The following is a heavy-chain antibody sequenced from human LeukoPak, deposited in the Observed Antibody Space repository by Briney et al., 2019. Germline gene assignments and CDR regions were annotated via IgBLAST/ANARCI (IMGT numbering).Heavy chain of an antibody. CDR2: INHSGST. CDR1: GGSSSGYY. CDR3: ASFYYDILNCYNWFYP. J-gene: IGHJ5*02. V-gene: IGHV4-34*01. D-gene: IGHD3-9*01. Sequence: SETLSLTCAVYGGSSSGYYWSWIRQPPGKGLEWIGEINHSGSTKYNPSFKSRVTISVDTSKNQFSLKLSSVTAADTAVYYCASFYYDILNCYNWFYPRGQATLVTVSS.